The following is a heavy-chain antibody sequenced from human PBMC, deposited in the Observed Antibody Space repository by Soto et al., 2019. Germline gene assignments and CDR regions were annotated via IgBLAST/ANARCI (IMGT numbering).Heavy chain of an antibody. Sequence: ASVKVSCKASGYTFTGCYMHWVRQAPGQGLEWMGWINPNSGGTNYAQKFQGRVTMTRDTSISTAYMELSRLRSDDTAVYYCARAYVVVPAAIRLYYYYGMDVWGQGTTVTVSS. CDR3: ARAYVVVPAAIRLYYYYGMDV. CDR2: INPNSGGT. V-gene: IGHV1-2*02. D-gene: IGHD2-2*02. CDR1: GYTFTGCY. J-gene: IGHJ6*02.